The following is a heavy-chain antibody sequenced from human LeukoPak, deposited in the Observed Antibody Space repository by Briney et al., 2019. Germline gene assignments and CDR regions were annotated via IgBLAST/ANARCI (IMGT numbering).Heavy chain of an antibody. J-gene: IGHJ5*02. CDR1: GYSISSGYY. CDR3: ARDSSGYDSTDNWFDP. Sequence: SETLSLTCTVSGYSISSGYYWGWIRQPPAPGKGLEWIGSIYHSESTYYNPSLKSRATISVDTSKNQFSLKLSSVTAADTAVYYCARDSSGYDSTDNWFDPWGQGTLVTVSS. D-gene: IGHD5-12*01. CDR2: IYHSEST. V-gene: IGHV4-38-2*02.